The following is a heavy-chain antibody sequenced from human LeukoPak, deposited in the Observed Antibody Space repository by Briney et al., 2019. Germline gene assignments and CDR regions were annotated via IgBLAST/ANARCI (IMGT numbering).Heavy chain of an antibody. CDR2: ISSSGTTI. J-gene: IGHJ4*02. CDR3: AREDQVVGGGIDY. D-gene: IGHD2-15*01. V-gene: IGHV3-11*04. CDR1: GFTFSYYY. Sequence: GGSVTLSCSAYGFTFSYYYMSWIPQAPGQGLEGCSYISSSGTTIYYAVPVKGSMTISRYNGKDYMELQMMSLRAEAQALYYCAREDQVVGGGIDYWGQGTLVTVSS.